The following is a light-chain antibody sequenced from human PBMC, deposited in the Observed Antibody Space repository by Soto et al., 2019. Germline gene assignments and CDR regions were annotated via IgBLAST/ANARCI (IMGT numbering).Light chain of an antibody. CDR3: QQRQYWPPIT. J-gene: IGKJ5*01. V-gene: IGKV1-8*01. Sequence: AIRMTQSPSSLSASTGDRVTITCRASQGISSYLAWYQQKPGKAPKLLIYAAPTLQSGVPSRFSGSGSGTDFTLTISSLEPEDFAVYYCQQRQYWPPITFGQGTRLEIK. CDR1: QGISSY. CDR2: AAP.